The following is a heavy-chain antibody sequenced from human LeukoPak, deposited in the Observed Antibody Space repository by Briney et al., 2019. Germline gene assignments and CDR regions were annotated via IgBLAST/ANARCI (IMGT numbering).Heavy chain of an antibody. CDR1: GFTFSSYW. V-gene: IGHV3-48*01. CDR3: ARWYSGSYADY. Sequence: GGSLRLSCAASGFTFSSYWMSWVRQAPGKGLEWVSYISSSSSTIYYADSVKGRFTISRDNAKNSLYLQVNSLRAEDTAVYYCARWYSGSYADYWGQGTLVTVSS. CDR2: ISSSSSTI. D-gene: IGHD1-26*01. J-gene: IGHJ4*02.